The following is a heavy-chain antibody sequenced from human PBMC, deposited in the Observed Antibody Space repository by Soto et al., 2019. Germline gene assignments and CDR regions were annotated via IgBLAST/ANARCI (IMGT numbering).Heavy chain of an antibody. CDR1: GGSISSYY. V-gene: IGHV4-59*01. CDR2: IYYSGST. CDR3: ARVTTMLVDPYYFDY. D-gene: IGHD3-22*01. Sequence: PSETLSLTCTVSGGSISSYYWSWIRQPPGKGLEWIGYIYYSGSTNYNPSLKSRVTISVDTSKNQFSLKLSSVTAADTAVYYCARVTTMLVDPYYFDYWGQAPLVTVSS. J-gene: IGHJ4*02.